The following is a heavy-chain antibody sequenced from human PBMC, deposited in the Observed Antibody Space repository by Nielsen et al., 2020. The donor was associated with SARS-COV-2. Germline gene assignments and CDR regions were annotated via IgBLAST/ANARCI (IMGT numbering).Heavy chain of an antibody. CDR3: ARDPLSSYYYDSSGYYYVDY. D-gene: IGHD3-22*01. CDR1: GFTFSSYG. J-gene: IGHJ4*02. V-gene: IGHV3-30*03. CDR2: ISYDGSNK. Sequence: GESLKISCAASGFTFSSYGMHWVRQAPGKGLEWVAVISYDGSNKYYADSVKGRFTISRDNSKNTLYLQMNSLRAEDTAVYYCARDPLSSYYYDSSGYYYVDYWGQGTLVTVSS.